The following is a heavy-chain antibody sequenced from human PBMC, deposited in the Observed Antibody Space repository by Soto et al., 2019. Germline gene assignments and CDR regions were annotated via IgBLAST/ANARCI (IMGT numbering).Heavy chain of an antibody. CDR3: ARVVTSGWSSYYFDY. CDR1: GGSVSSGSYY. D-gene: IGHD6-19*01. J-gene: IGHJ4*02. V-gene: IGHV4-61*01. CDR2: IYYSGST. Sequence: SETLSLTCTVSGGSVSSGSYYWSWIRQPPGKGLEWIGYIYYSGSTNYNPSLKSRVTISVDTSKNQFSLKLSSVTAADTAVYYCARVVTSGWSSYYFDYWGQGTLVTVSS.